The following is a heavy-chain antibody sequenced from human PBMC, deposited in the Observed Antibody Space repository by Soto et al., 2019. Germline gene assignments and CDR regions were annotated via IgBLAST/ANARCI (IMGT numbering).Heavy chain of an antibody. Sequence: SETLSLTCTVSGCSISSYYWSWIRQPPGKGLEWIGYIYYSGSTNYNPSLNSRVTISVDTSKNQFSLKLSSVTAADTAVYYCARLRLHYDILTGYHPPHFDYCGQGTLVTVSS. CDR1: GCSISSYY. CDR3: ARLRLHYDILTGYHPPHFDY. J-gene: IGHJ4*02. D-gene: IGHD3-9*01. V-gene: IGHV4-59*01. CDR2: IYYSGST.